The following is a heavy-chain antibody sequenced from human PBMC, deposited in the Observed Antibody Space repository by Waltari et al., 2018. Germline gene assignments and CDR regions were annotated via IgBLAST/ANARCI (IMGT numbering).Heavy chain of an antibody. Sequence: QVQLVQSGAEVKKPGASVKVSCKASGYTFTSYAMHWVRQAPGQRLEWMGWINAGNGNTKYSQEFQGRVTITRDTSASTAYMELSSLRSEDMAVYYCAREGFGEANTEYFQHWGQGTLVTVSS. CDR1: GYTFTSYA. CDR3: AREGFGEANTEYFQH. V-gene: IGHV1-3*03. J-gene: IGHJ1*01. CDR2: INAGNGNT. D-gene: IGHD3-10*01.